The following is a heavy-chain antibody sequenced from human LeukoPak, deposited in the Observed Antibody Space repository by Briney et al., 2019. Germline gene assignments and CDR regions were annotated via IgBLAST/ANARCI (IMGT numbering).Heavy chain of an antibody. V-gene: IGHV3-21*01. D-gene: IGHD3-22*01. CDR1: GFTFSSYS. CDR2: ISSSSSYI. J-gene: IGHJ4*02. Sequence: SGGSLRLSCAASGFTFSSYSMNWVRQAQGKGLEWVSSISSSSSYIYYADSVKGRFTISRDNAKNSLYLQMNSLRAEDTAVYYCARDSNNYYDSSGYYATPLDYWGQGTLVTVSS. CDR3: ARDSNNYYDSSGYYATPLDY.